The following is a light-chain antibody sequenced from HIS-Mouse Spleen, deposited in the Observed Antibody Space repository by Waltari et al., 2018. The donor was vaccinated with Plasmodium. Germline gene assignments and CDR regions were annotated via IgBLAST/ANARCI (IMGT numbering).Light chain of an antibody. CDR3: QQYSHYPLP. CDR1: QGISSY. J-gene: IGKJ4*01. CDR2: AAS. V-gene: IGKV1-8*01. Sequence: AIRMTQSPSSFSASTGDRVTITCRASQGISSYLAWYQQKPGKAPKLLIYAASTLQSGVPSRFSGSGSGTDFTLTISCLQSEDFATYYCQQYSHYPLPFGGGTKVEIK.